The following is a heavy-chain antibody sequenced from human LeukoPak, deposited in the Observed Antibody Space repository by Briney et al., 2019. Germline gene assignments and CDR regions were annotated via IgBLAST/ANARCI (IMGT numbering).Heavy chain of an antibody. CDR1: GFTFSSYS. J-gene: IGHJ4*02. V-gene: IGHV3-48*04. Sequence: GGSLRLSCAASGFTFSSYSMNWVRQAPGKGLEWVSYISSSSSTIYYADSVKGRFTISRDNAKNSLYLQMNSLRAEDTAVYYCARGGVGTVTSIDYWGQGTLVTVSS. CDR2: ISSSSSTI. D-gene: IGHD1-26*01. CDR3: ARGGVGTVTSIDY.